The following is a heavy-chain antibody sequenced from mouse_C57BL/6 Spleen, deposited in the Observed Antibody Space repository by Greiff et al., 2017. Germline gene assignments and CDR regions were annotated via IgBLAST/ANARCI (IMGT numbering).Heavy chain of an antibody. CDR1: GYTFTDYY. Sequence: QVQLQQSGPELVKPGASVKISCKASGYTFTDYYINWVKQRPGQGLEWIGWIFPGSGSTYYNEKFKGKATLTVDKSSSTAYMLLSSLTSEDSAVYFCARSPYYGSSYSAMDYWGQGTSVTVSS. CDR2: IFPGSGST. D-gene: IGHD1-1*01. CDR3: ARSPYYGSSYSAMDY. V-gene: IGHV1-75*01. J-gene: IGHJ4*01.